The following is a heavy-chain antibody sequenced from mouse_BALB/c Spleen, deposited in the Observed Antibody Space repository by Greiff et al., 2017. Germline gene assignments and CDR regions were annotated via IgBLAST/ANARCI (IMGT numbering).Heavy chain of an antibody. CDR2: IWGDGST. V-gene: IGHV2-4-1*01. J-gene: IGHJ1*01. CDR3: ARNRYDFYWYFDV. CDR1: GFSLTSYG. D-gene: IGHD2-14*01. Sequence: QVQLKESGPGLVQPSQSLSITCTVSGFSLTSYGVHWVRQSPGKGLEWLGMIWGDGSTDYNSALKSRLSISKDNSKSQVFLKMNSLQTDDTARYYCARNRYDFYWYFDVWGAGTTVTVSS.